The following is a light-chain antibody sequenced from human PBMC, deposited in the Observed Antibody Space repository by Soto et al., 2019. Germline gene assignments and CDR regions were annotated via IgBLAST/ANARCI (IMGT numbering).Light chain of an antibody. CDR1: QSITNNY. J-gene: IGKJ4*01. CDR3: QQYGYLVT. CDR2: GAS. V-gene: IGKV3-20*01. Sequence: PGGSATLSCWASQSITNNYLAWYQQKPGRAHRLLIYGASSRATGIPDRFSGSGSGTDFTLTISRLEPEDFAMYYCQQYGYLVTFGGGTKV.